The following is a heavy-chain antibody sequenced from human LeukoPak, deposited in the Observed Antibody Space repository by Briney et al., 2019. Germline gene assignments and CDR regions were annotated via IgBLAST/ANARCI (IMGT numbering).Heavy chain of an antibody. CDR1: GFTFSSYA. CDR3: ARDAFPLSSGSSNTSLFAH. D-gene: IGHD2-2*01. Sequence: GRSLRLSCAASGFTFSSYAMHWVRQAPGKGLEWVAVISYDGRNKYYADSVKGRFTISRDNSKNTLYLQMNSLTTEDTAVYYCARDAFPLSSGSSNTSLFAHWGPGTLVTVSS. J-gene: IGHJ1*01. CDR2: ISYDGRNK. V-gene: IGHV3-30*04.